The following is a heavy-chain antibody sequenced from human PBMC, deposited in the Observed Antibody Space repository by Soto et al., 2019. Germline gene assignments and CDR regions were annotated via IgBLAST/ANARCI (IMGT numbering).Heavy chain of an antibody. V-gene: IGHV4-31*03. D-gene: IGHD3-3*01. J-gene: IGHJ5*02. CDR1: GDYIRSGGYY. CDR2: IYYTGST. Sequence: TLCLTCNVSGDYIRSGGYYWSWIRQRPGKDLEWIGYIYYTGSTYYNRSLRSRLSMSVDTSENQFSLKLTSVTAADTAIYYCARDRRAARNTRESIDPWGQGILVTVSS. CDR3: ARDRRAARNTRESIDP.